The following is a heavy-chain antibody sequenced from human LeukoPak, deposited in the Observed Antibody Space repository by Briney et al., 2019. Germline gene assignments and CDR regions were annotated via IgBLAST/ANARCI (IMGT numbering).Heavy chain of an antibody. CDR3: AKTRTVWSGYPTRDY. J-gene: IGHJ4*02. V-gene: IGHV3-30*18. CDR2: ISYDGSNK. D-gene: IGHD3-3*01. CDR1: GFTFSSYG. Sequence: GGSLRLSCAASGFTFSSYGMHWVRQAPGKGLEWGAVISYDGSNKYYADSVKGRFTISRDNSKNTLYLQMNSLRAEDTAVYYCAKTRTVWSGYPTRDYWGQGTLVTVSS.